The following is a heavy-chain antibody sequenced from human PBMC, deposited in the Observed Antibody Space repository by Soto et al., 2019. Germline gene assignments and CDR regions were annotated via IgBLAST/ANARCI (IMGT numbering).Heavy chain of an antibody. CDR1: GYTFTSYG. J-gene: IGHJ4*02. CDR2: ISAYNGNT. D-gene: IGHD6-13*01. Sequence: ASVKVSCKASGYTFTSYGISWVRQAPGQGLEWMGWISAYNGNTNYAQKIQGRVTMTTDTSTSTAYMEMRSLRSDDTAVYYCARVYSSSWYRYFDYWGQGTLVTVSS. V-gene: IGHV1-18*01. CDR3: ARVYSSSWYRYFDY.